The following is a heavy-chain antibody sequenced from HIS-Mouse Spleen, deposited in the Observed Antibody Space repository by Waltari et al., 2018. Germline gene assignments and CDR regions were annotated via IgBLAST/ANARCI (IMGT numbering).Heavy chain of an antibody. CDR1: GFSLSTSGMC. CDR2: IDWDDDK. Sequence: QVTLRESGPALVKPTQTPTLTCTFSGFSLSTSGMCVSWIRQPPGKVLEWLARIDWDDDKSYSTSLKTRLTISKDTSKNQVVLTMTNMDPVDTATYYCARIAEGYSSGWYAFDYWGQGTLVTVSS. CDR3: ARIAEGYSSGWYAFDY. D-gene: IGHD6-19*01. J-gene: IGHJ4*02. V-gene: IGHV2-70*15.